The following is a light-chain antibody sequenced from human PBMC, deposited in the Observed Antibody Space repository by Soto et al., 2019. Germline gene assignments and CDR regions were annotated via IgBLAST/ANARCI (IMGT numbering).Light chain of an antibody. CDR2: GAS. CDR1: QGISNF. CDR3: QRYDSVSFT. Sequence: IQMTQSPSSLSTSLGDRVTITCRASQGISNFLAWYQQKPGKVPSLLIYGASTLQSGVPSRFSGSGSGTDFTLAISNVQPEDVATYYCQRYDSVSFTVGGGTKVDSK. J-gene: IGKJ4*01. V-gene: IGKV1-27*01.